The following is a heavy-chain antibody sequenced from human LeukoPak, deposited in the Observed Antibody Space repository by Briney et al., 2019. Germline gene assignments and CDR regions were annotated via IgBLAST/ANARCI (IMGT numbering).Heavy chain of an antibody. J-gene: IGHJ4*02. CDR3: ARDHFVGGHDY. CDR2: INQDGNEK. V-gene: IGHV3-7*01. Sequence: GGSLRLSCAASGFTFSTYWMSWVRQAPGKGLEWVANINQDGNEKYYVDSVKGRFTISRDNAKNSLYLQMNSLRDEDTAVYYCARDHFVGGHDYWGQGTLVTVSS. D-gene: IGHD4-23*01. CDR1: GFTFSTYW.